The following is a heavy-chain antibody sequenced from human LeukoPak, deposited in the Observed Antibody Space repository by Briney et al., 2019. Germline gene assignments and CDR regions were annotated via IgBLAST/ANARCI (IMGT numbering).Heavy chain of an antibody. J-gene: IGHJ5*02. V-gene: IGHV1-8*01. Sequence: ASVKVSCKASGYTFTSYDINWVRQATGQGLEWMGWMNPNSGNTGYAQKFQGRVTMTRNTSISTAYMELSSLRSEDTAVYYCARCRMTYYYDSSGYPDWFDPWGQGTLVTVSS. CDR3: ARCRMTYYYDSSGYPDWFDP. CDR1: GYTFTSYD. CDR2: MNPNSGNT. D-gene: IGHD3-22*01.